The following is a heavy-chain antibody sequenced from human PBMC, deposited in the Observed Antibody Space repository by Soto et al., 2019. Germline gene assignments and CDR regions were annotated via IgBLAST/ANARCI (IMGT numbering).Heavy chain of an antibody. CDR1: AGSISSSNW. J-gene: IGHJ6*02. CDR2: IHHSGST. Sequence: QVQLQESGPGLVKPSGTLSLTCAVSAGSISSSNWWTWVRQSPGKGLEWIGEIHHSGSTNYNPSLKSRITMAIDKYKNQFSLKLTSVTAADTADYYCARTSYYDSSGYYNMDVWGQGTTVTVSS. CDR3: ARTSYYDSSGYYNMDV. V-gene: IGHV4-4*02. D-gene: IGHD3-22*01.